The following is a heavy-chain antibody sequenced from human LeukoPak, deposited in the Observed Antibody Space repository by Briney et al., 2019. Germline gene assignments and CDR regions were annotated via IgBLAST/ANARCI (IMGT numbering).Heavy chain of an antibody. Sequence: GGSLRPSCAASGFTFDDYAMHWVRQAPGKGLEWVSLISGDGGSTYYADSVKGRFTISRDNSKNSLYLQMNSLRTEDTALYYCAVRGYSYGYCNYWGQGTLVTVSS. V-gene: IGHV3-43*02. CDR1: GFTFDDYA. D-gene: IGHD5-18*01. CDR3: AVRGYSYGYCNY. J-gene: IGHJ4*02. CDR2: ISGDGGST.